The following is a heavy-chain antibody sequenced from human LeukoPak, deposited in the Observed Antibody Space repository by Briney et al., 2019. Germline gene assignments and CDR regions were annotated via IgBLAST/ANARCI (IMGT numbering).Heavy chain of an antibody. V-gene: IGHV3-7*01. Sequence: GGSLRLSCVASGFTFSSYEMNWVRQAPGKGLEWVANIKRDGSEKYYGDSVKGRFTISRDNAKNSLYLQMNSLKAEDTAVYYCARDKEAAVDFWSGYYPLWGQGTLVTVSS. D-gene: IGHD3-3*01. CDR1: GFTFSSYE. CDR3: ARDKEAAVDFWSGYYPL. J-gene: IGHJ4*02. CDR2: IKRDGSEK.